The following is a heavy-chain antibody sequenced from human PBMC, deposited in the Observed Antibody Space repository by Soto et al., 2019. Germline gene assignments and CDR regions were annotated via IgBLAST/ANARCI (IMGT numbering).Heavy chain of an antibody. CDR3: ARKLDYDFWSGYLDHSDY. CDR1: GGSISSSSYY. V-gene: IGHV4-39*01. CDR2: IYYSGST. Sequence: SETLSLTCTVSGGSISSSSYYWGWIRQPPGKGLEWIGSIYYSGSTYYNPSLKSRVTISVDTSKNQFSLKLSSVTAADTAVYYCARKLDYDFWSGYLDHSDYWGQGTLVTVSS. J-gene: IGHJ4*02. D-gene: IGHD3-3*01.